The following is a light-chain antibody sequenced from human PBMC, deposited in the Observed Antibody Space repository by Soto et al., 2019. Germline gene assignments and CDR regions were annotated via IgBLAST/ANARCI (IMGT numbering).Light chain of an antibody. J-gene: IGLJ3*02. V-gene: IGLV1-47*01. Sequence: QSVLTQSPSASGTPGQRVTISCSGSNSNIGGNNVFWYQQFPGTAPKLLIYMNNQRPSGVPDRLSGSKSGTSASLAISGLRSEDEADYYCATWDDSLSGPVFGGGTKLTVL. CDR1: NSNIGGNN. CDR3: ATWDDSLSGPV. CDR2: MNN.